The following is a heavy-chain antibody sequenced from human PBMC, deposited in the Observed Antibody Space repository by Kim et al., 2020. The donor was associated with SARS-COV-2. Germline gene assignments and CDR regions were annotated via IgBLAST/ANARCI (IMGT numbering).Heavy chain of an antibody. J-gene: IGHJ6*02. CDR1: GFTFSSYA. D-gene: IGHD3-3*01. CDR3: ERDPTYYDFWSGYLIDGQYDCYYGKDV. Sequence: GGSLRLSCAASGFTFSSYAMHWVRQAPGKGLEWVSVISYDGRNKYYADPVKGRFTISRDNSKNTLYLQMNSLRAEDTAVYYCERDPTYYDFWSGYLIDGQYDCYYGKDVWGQGTTVTVSS. V-gene: IGHV3-30*04. CDR2: ISYDGRNK.